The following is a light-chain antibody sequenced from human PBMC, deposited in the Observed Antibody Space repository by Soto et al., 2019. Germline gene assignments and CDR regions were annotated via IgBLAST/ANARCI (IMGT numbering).Light chain of an antibody. J-gene: IGKJ2*01. CDR3: QQYGSSTGYT. Sequence: EIVLTQSTGTLSLSPGERATLSCRASQSVSSSYLAWYQQKPGQAPRLLIYDASSRATGIPDRFSGSGSGTDFTLTIRRLEPEDFAVYYCQQYGSSTGYTFGQGTKLEIK. CDR1: QSVSSSY. V-gene: IGKV3-20*01. CDR2: DAS.